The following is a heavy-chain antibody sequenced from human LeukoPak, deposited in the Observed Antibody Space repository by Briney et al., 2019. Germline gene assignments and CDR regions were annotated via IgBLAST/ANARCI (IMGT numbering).Heavy chain of an antibody. J-gene: IGHJ4*02. CDR1: GRSISSSRYY. Sequence: AETLSLTHTLSGRSISSSRYYWAWVRQPPGKGLEWIGSIYYSGSTHYNPSLKSRVPISVDTSKNQFSLKLSSVTAADTAVYYCARDDVHSSGWFDYWGQGTLVTVSS. CDR2: IYYSGST. CDR3: ARDDVHSSGWFDY. V-gene: IGHV4-39*07. D-gene: IGHD6-19*01.